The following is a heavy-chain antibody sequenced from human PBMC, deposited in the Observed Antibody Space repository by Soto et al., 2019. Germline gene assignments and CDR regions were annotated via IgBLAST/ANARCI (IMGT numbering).Heavy chain of an antibody. J-gene: IGHJ2*01. Sequence: QVQLVQSGAEVKKPGASVKVSCKASGYTFTSYAMHWVRQAPGQRLEWMGWINAGNGNTKYSQKFQGXVXXXRXPSSSTADKARSSLRSEDTAVYYCARGGSLYWYFDLWGRGTLVTVSS. D-gene: IGHD1-26*01. V-gene: IGHV1-3*01. CDR2: INAGNGNT. CDR1: GYTFTSYA. CDR3: ARGGSLYWYFDL.